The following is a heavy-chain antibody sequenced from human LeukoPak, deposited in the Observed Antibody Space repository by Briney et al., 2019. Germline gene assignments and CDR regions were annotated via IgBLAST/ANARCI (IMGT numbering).Heavy chain of an antibody. CDR2: IYYSGST. Sequence: RPSETLSLTCTVSGGSISSSSYYWGWIRQPPGKGLEWIGSIYYSGSTYYNPSLKSRVTISVDTSKNQFSLKLSSVTAADTAVYYCAGVDRSDSSGYYYHYFDYWGQGTLVTVSS. CDR1: GGSISSSSYY. V-gene: IGHV4-39*01. D-gene: IGHD3-22*01. J-gene: IGHJ4*02. CDR3: AGVDRSDSSGYYYHYFDY.